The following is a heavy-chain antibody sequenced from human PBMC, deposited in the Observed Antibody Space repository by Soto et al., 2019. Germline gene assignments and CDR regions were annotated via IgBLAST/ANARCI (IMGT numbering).Heavy chain of an antibody. J-gene: IGHJ4*02. CDR3: ASAIMDQEYYFDF. Sequence: VQLVQSGAEVKKPGASVKVSCKTSGYTYNTYTLHWVRQAPGQRLEWMGWINAGNGNTKHSQRFEGRVTLTRDTSASTGYMELSSPRSEDTAVYYCASAIMDQEYYFDFWGQGTLVTVSS. D-gene: IGHD3-16*01. CDR1: GYTYNTYT. CDR2: INAGNGNT. V-gene: IGHV1-3*01.